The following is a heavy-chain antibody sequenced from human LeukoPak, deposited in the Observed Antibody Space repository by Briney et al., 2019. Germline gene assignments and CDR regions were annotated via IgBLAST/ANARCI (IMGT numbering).Heavy chain of an antibody. CDR2: IYYSGDT. Sequence: SETLSLTCTVSRDSISGYSWSWIRQSPGGGLEWIGYIYYSGDTAYKPSLRSRVTLSVDTSKNQFSLQLRSVTTADTAVYYCARVYGDYSREQFWLDPWGQGTLVTVSS. CDR3: ARVYGDYSREQFWLDP. V-gene: IGHV4-59*01. J-gene: IGHJ5*02. D-gene: IGHD4-17*01. CDR1: RDSISGYS.